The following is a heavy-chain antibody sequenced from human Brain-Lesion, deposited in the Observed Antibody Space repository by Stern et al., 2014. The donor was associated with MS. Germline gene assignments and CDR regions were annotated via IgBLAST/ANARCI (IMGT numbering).Heavy chain of an antibody. J-gene: IGHJ4*02. CDR2: IFPRDSNT. CDR3: ASSPATPSGYDRFDY. Sequence: EVQLVESGAEVKKPGESLKISCEASGYLFDDYWIGWVRQMSGRGLELVAIIFPRDSNTRYRPSVQGPFTLSADKSITPAYFHGSGLKAPNTAIYDGASSPATPSGYDRFDYWGQGALVTVSS. CDR1: GYLFDDYW. D-gene: IGHD5-12*01. V-gene: IGHV5-51*03.